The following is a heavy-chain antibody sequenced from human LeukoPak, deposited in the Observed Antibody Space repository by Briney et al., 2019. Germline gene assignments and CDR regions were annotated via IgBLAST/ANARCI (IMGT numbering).Heavy chain of an antibody. CDR1: GYTFTSYG. CDR2: ISAYNGNT. CDR3: ARFSIPANWFDH. D-gene: IGHD6-25*01. V-gene: IGHV1-18*01. Sequence: ASVKVSCKASGYTFTSYGISWVRQAPGQGLEWMGWISAYNGNTNYAQNLQGRVTMTTDTSTRIAYMELRSLGSDDTAIYYCARFSIPANWFDHWGQGTLVTVSS. J-gene: IGHJ5*02.